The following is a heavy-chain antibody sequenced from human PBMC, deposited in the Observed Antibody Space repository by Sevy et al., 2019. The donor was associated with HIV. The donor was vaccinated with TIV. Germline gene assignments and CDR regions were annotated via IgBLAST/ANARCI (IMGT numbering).Heavy chain of an antibody. CDR1: GFTFSSYG. Sequence: GGSLRLSCAASGFTFSSYGMHWVRQAPGKGLEWVAVIWYDGSNKYYADSVKGRFTISRDNSKNTLYLQMNSLRAEDTAVYYCARDRVGATPVTHFFDYWGQGTLVTVSS. J-gene: IGHJ4*02. D-gene: IGHD1-26*01. V-gene: IGHV3-33*01. CDR2: IWYDGSNK. CDR3: ARDRVGATPVTHFFDY.